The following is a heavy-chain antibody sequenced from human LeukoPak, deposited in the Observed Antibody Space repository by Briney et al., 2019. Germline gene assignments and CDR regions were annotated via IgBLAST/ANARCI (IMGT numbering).Heavy chain of an antibody. CDR1: GFTFSGHE. CDR2: IYSGGST. V-gene: IGHV3-53*04. D-gene: IGHD6-19*01. Sequence: GGSLRLSCAVSGFTFSGHEMNWVRQAPGKGLEWVSVIYSGGSTYYADSVKGRFTISRHNSKNTLYLQMNSLRAEDTAVYYCARYSSGWYEEEFDYWGQGTLVTVSS. J-gene: IGHJ4*02. CDR3: ARYSSGWYEEEFDY.